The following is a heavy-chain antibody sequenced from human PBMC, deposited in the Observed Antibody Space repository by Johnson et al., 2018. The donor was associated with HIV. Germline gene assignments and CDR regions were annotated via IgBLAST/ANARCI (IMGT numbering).Heavy chain of an antibody. Sequence: QLVESGGGVVRPGGSLRLSCAASGFTFDDYGMSWVRQAPGKGLEWVSGLNWDGGRTGYADSVKGRFTISSDNAKNSLHLQMNSLRAEDTALYYCAKGGTTVTRDAFDIWGQGTMVTVSS. J-gene: IGHJ3*02. CDR3: AKGGTTVTRDAFDI. CDR2: LNWDGGRT. V-gene: IGHV3-20*04. D-gene: IGHD4-17*01. CDR1: GFTFDDYG.